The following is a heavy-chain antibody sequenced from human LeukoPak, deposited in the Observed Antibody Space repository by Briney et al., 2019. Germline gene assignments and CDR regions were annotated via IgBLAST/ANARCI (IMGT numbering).Heavy chain of an antibody. V-gene: IGHV3-66*02. J-gene: IGHJ6*03. CDR3: ARDLNYMDV. CDR1: GFTVSSNY. CDR2: IYSGGST. Sequence: PGGTLRLSCAASGFTVSSNYMSWVRQAPGKGLEWVSIIYSGGSTYYTDSVKGRFTISRDSSRNTLYLQMNSLRAEDTAVYDCARDLNYMDVRGKGTTVTVSS.